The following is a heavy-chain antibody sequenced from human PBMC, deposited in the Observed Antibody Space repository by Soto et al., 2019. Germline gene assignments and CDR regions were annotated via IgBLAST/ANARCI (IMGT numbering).Heavy chain of an antibody. CDR3: AKDMETYYDFWSGPDDAFDI. CDR2: ISGSGGST. CDR1: GFTFSSYA. J-gene: IGHJ3*02. D-gene: IGHD3-3*01. Sequence: GGSLRLSCAASGFTFSSYAMSWVRQAPGKGLEWVSAISGSGGSTYYADSVKGRFTISRDNSKNTLYLQMNSLRAEDTAVYYCAKDMETYYDFWSGPDDAFDIWGQGTMVTVSS. V-gene: IGHV3-23*01.